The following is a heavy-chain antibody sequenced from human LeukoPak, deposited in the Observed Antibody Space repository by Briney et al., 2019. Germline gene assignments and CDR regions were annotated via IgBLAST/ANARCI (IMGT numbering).Heavy chain of an antibody. Sequence: GGSLRLSCAASGFTVSTNFMSWVRQAPGKGLEWVTFIYSGGETYYADSVKGQFTISRDNSKNTLYLQMNSLRAEDTAMHYCARDSLRYGSGFYYPRYFDTWGQGTLVTVSS. CDR1: GFTVSTNF. CDR2: IYSGGET. V-gene: IGHV3-53*01. CDR3: ARDSLRYGSGFYYPRYFDT. D-gene: IGHD3-10*01. J-gene: IGHJ4*02.